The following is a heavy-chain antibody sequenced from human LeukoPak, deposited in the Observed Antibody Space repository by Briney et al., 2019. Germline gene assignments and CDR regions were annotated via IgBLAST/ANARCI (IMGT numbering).Heavy chain of an antibody. CDR1: GFTFSSYA. CDR2: ISGSGAIT. V-gene: IGHV3-23*01. Sequence: GGSLRLSCAASGFTFSSYAMSWVRQAPGEGLEWVSSISGSGAITYYGDSVKGRFTISRDNAENTLYLQINSLRAEDPAVYYCATDEAATGRLDYWGQGTLVTDSS. J-gene: IGHJ4*02. CDR3: ATDEAATGRLDY. D-gene: IGHD1-1*01.